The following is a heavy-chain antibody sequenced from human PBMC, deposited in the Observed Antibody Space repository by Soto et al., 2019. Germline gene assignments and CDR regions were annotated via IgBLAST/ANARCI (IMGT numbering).Heavy chain of an antibody. CDR1: GFTFSSYG. CDR3: ARDGYSSSWSHYYYYYYMDV. Sequence: QVQLVESGGGVVQPGRSLRLSCAASGFTFSSYGMHWVRQAPGKGLEWVAVIWYDGSNKYYADSVKGRFTISRDNSNNTLYLQMNSLRAEDTAVYYCARDGYSSSWSHYYYYYYMDVWGKGTTVTVSS. J-gene: IGHJ6*03. V-gene: IGHV3-33*01. CDR2: IWYDGSNK. D-gene: IGHD6-13*01.